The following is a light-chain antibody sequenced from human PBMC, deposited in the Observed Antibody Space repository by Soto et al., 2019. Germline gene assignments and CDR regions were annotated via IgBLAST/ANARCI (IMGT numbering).Light chain of an antibody. CDR3: QQRSNWPRT. CDR1: QSVSSY. CDR2: DAS. J-gene: IGKJ1*01. V-gene: IGKV3-11*01. Sequence: EIVLTQSPATLSLSPGERATLSCRASQSVSSYLAWYRQKPGQAPRLLIYDASNRATGIPARFSGSGSGTDFTLTISSLEPEDFAVSYCQQRSNWPRTFGQGTKVDIK.